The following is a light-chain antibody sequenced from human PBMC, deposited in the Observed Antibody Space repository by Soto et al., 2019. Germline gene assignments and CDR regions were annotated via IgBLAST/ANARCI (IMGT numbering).Light chain of an antibody. V-gene: IGKV3-15*01. Sequence: EIVMTQSPATLSVSPGERATLSCRASQSVGSNLAWYQQKPGQAPRLLIYGASTRATGIPARFSGSGSGTEFTLXXSSLQSEDFAIYFCQQYNNWPPDRTFGQGTKVEIK. CDR3: QQYNNWPPDRT. CDR1: QSVGSN. J-gene: IGKJ1*01. CDR2: GAS.